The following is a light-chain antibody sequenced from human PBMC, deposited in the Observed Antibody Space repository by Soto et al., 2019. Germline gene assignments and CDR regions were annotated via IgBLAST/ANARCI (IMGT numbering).Light chain of an antibody. Sequence: DIQMTQSHSTLSGSVGDRVTITCRASQTISSWLAWYQQKPGKAPKLLIYAASTLQSGVPSRFSGSGSGTDFTLTISCLQSEDFATYYCQQYYSYLWTFGQGTKVDIK. V-gene: IGKV1-5*01. CDR3: QQYYSYLWT. CDR1: QTISSW. J-gene: IGKJ1*01. CDR2: AAS.